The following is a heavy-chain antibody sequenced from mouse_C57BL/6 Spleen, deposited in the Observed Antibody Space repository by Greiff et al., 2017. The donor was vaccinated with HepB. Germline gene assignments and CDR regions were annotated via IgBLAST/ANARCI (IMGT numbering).Heavy chain of an antibody. CDR2: IHPNSGST. J-gene: IGHJ3*01. CDR1: GYTFTSYW. V-gene: IGHV1-64*01. D-gene: IGHD2-5*01. Sequence: QVQLQQPGAELVKPGASVKLSCKASGYTFTSYWMHWVKQRPGQGLEWIGMIHPNSGSTNYNEKFKSKATLTVDKSSSTAYMQLSSLTSEDSAVYYCARESYSNYVWFAYWGQGTLVTVSA. CDR3: ARESYSNYVWFAY.